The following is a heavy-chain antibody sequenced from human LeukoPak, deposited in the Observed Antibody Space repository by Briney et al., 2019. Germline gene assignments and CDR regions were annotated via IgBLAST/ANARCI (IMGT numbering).Heavy chain of an antibody. CDR1: GYTFTSYG. D-gene: IGHD3-9*01. Sequence: GASVKVSCKASGYTFTSYGISWVRQAPGQGLEWMGWISAYNGNTNYAQKLQGRVTMTTDTSTSTAYMELRSLRSDDTAVYYCARAPFYDILTGYSGEGNYFDYWGQGTLVTVSS. CDR2: ISAYNGNT. J-gene: IGHJ4*02. CDR3: ARAPFYDILTGYSGEGNYFDY. V-gene: IGHV1-18*01.